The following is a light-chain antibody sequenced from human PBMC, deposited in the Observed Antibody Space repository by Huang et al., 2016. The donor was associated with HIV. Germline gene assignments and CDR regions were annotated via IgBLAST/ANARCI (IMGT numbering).Light chain of an antibody. CDR1: QSVSSNF. CDR3: QHYGNSPRFT. V-gene: IGKV3-20*01. Sequence: IVLTQSPGTLSLSPGERANLSCRASQSVSSNFLAWYQQKPGQAPRLLMFDASSRATGIPDRFSGSGSGTDFTLTISRLEPEDFAVYYCQHYGNSPRFTFGPGTRVDIK. J-gene: IGKJ3*01. CDR2: DAS.